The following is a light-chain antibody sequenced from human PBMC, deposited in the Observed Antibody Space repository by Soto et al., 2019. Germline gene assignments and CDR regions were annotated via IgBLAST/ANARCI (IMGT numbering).Light chain of an antibody. CDR2: DVT. V-gene: IGLV2-11*01. CDR3: CPYAGSYSWV. CDR1: SSNVGGYSY. Sequence: QSALTQPRSVSGSPGQSVTISCTGTSSNVGGYSYVSWYQQHPGIAPQLIIYDVTKRPSGVPDRFSGSKSGNTASLTISGLQAEDEADYYCCPYAGSYSWVFGGGTKLTVL. J-gene: IGLJ3*02.